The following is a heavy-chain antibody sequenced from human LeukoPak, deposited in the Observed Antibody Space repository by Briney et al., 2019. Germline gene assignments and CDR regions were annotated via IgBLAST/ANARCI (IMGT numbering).Heavy chain of an antibody. CDR3: ARDRDRGAAAGRDY. Sequence: PGGSLRLSCAASGFTFSSYSMNWVRQAPGKGLEWVSSISSSSSYIYYADSVKGRFTISRDNAKNSLYLQMNSLRAEDTAVYYCARDRDRGAAAGRDYWGQGTLVTVSS. V-gene: IGHV3-21*01. CDR2: ISSSSSYI. D-gene: IGHD6-13*01. J-gene: IGHJ4*02. CDR1: GFTFSSYS.